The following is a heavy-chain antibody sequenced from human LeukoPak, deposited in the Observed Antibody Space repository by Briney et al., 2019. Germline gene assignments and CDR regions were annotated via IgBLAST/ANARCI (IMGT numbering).Heavy chain of an antibody. J-gene: IGHJ4*02. D-gene: IGHD6-19*01. CDR2: ISDGGGAT. Sequence: GGSLRLSCAASGFTFSSYAMTWVRQAPGKGLEWVSSISDGGGATYYADSVKGRFTLSRDNSKNTLYLQMNSLRADDTAVYYCAGAFSGWSPKFWGQGTLVTVSS. CDR3: AGAFSGWSPKF. CDR1: GFTFSSYA. V-gene: IGHV3-23*01.